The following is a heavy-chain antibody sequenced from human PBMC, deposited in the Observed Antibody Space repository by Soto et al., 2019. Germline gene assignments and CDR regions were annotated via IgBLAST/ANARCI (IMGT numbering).Heavy chain of an antibody. V-gene: IGHV3-30*02. CDR3: AKDIEYSSISSFDY. J-gene: IGHJ4*02. D-gene: IGHD6-6*01. Sequence: GGSLRLSCAASGFTFSSYGMHWVRQAPGKGLEWVAFISYDGGNKYYADSVKGRFTISRDNSKNTLYLQMNSLRAEDTAVYYCAKDIEYSSISSFDYWGQGTLVTVSS. CDR1: GFTFSSYG. CDR2: ISYDGGNK.